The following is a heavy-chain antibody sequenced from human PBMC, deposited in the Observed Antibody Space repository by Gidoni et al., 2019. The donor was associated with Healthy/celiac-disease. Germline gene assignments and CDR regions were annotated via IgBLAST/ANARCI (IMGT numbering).Heavy chain of an antibody. CDR2: ISGSGGST. CDR3: AKDLRISQQWLVTDYFDY. V-gene: IGHV3-23*01. CDR1: GFNFSSYA. Sequence: EVQLLESGGGLVQPGGSLRLSCAASGFNFSSYAMSWVRQAPGKGLEWVSAISGSGGSTYYADSVKGRFTISRDNSKNTLYLQMNSLRAEDTAVYYCAKDLRISQQWLVTDYFDYWGQGTLVTVSS. J-gene: IGHJ4*02. D-gene: IGHD6-19*01.